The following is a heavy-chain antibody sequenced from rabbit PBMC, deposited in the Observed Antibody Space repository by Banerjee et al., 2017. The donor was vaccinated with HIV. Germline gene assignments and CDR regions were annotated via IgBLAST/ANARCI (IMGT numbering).Heavy chain of an antibody. D-gene: IGHD4-2*01. J-gene: IGHJ4*01. CDR3: ARDGNL. CDR2: IDAGSSDST. V-gene: IGHV1S40*01. CDR1: GFSFSSGYD. Sequence: QSLEESGGDLVKPGASLTLTCKASGFSFSSGYDMCWVRQAPGKGLEWIACIDAGSSDSTYYASWAKGRLTISKTSTTVDLKMTSLTAADTATYFCARDGNLWGPGTLVTVS.